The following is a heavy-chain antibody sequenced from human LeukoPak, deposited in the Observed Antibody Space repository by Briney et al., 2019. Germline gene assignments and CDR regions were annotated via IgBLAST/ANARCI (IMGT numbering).Heavy chain of an antibody. CDR2: IYYSGST. CDR1: GGSISSYY. V-gene: IGHV4-59*01. D-gene: IGHD1-1*01. J-gene: IGHJ6*03. CDR3: ARVNVRTGYYYYYMDV. Sequence: SETLSLTCTVSGGSISSYYWSWIRQPPGKGLEWIGYIYYSGSTNYNPSLKSRVTISVDTSKNQFSLKLSSVTAADTAVYYCARVNVRTGYYYYYMDVWGKGTTVTVSS.